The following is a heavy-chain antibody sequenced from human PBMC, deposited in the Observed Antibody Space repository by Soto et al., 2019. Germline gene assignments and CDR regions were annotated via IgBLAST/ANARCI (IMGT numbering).Heavy chain of an antibody. CDR2: ISYDGSNK. V-gene: IGHV3-30*18. CDR1: GFTFSSYG. D-gene: IGHD3-3*01. J-gene: IGHJ6*02. Sequence: QVQLVESGGGVVQPGRSLRLSCAASGFTFSSYGMHWVRQAPGKGLEWVAVISYDGSNKYYADSVKGRFTISRDNSKNTLYLQMNSLRAEDTAVYYCAKEGFWSGYYVMDVWGQGTTGTVSS. CDR3: AKEGFWSGYYVMDV.